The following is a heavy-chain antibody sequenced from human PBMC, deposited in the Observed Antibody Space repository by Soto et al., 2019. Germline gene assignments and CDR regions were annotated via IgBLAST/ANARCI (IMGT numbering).Heavy chain of an antibody. D-gene: IGHD2-21*02. V-gene: IGHV4-38-2*02. CDR1: GFAISRGYY. CDR3: AREKVGTTFFDN. Sequence: SETLSLTCSVSGFAISRGYYWSWVRQPPGKGLEWIGSIYPSVSSYHNPSLETRVRLSVDTSKNQFTLNLTSVTAADTALYYCAREKVGTTFFDNWGQGIQVTVSS. CDR2: IYPSVSS. J-gene: IGHJ4*02.